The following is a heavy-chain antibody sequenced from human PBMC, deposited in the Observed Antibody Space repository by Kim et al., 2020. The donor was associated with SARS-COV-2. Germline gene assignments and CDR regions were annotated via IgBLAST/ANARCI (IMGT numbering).Heavy chain of an antibody. CDR2: ISSSSSYI. CDR3: ARDRNQRLIAAANDAFDI. CDR1: GFTFSSYS. V-gene: IGHV3-21*01. J-gene: IGHJ3*02. D-gene: IGHD6-13*01. Sequence: GGSLRLSCAASGFTFSSYSMNWVRQAPGKGLEWVSSISSSSSYIYYADSVKGRFTISRDNAKNSLYLQMNSLRAEDTAVYYCARDRNQRLIAAANDAFDIWGQGTMVTVSS.